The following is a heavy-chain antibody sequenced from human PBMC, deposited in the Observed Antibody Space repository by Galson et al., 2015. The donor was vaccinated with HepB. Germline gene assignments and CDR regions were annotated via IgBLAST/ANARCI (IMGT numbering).Heavy chain of an antibody. V-gene: IGHV3-11*06. Sequence: SLRLSCAASGFTFSDYYMSWIRQAPGKGLEWVSYISSSSSYTNYADSVKGRFTISRDNAKNSLYLQMNSLRAEDTAVYYCAREVRYSGSYSPYYYYGMDVWGQGTTVTVSS. CDR2: ISSSSSYT. CDR3: AREVRYSGSYSPYYYYGMDV. CDR1: GFTFSDYY. D-gene: IGHD1-26*01. J-gene: IGHJ6*02.